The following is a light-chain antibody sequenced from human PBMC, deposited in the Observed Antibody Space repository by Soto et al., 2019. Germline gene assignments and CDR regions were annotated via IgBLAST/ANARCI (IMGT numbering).Light chain of an antibody. J-gene: IGKJ1*01. CDR1: QSVSSSY. CDR2: GAS. V-gene: IGKV3-20*01. Sequence: EIVLTQSPGTPSLSPGERATLSCRASQSVSSSYLAWYQQKPGQAPRLLIYGASSRATGIPDRFSGSGSGTDFTLTISRLELEDFAVYYCQQYGSSPWTFGQGTKVDIK. CDR3: QQYGSSPWT.